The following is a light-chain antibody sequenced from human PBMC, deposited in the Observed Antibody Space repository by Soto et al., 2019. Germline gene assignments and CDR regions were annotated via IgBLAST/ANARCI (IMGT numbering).Light chain of an antibody. Sequence: EFVLTQSPGTLSLSPGERATLSCRASQRVSSSFLAWYQQKPGQAPRILIYGASTRATGIPDRFSGSGSRTDFTLTISRLEPENFAGYYWQQYGSSPPLTFGGGTKVEIK. J-gene: IGKJ4*01. CDR2: GAS. V-gene: IGKV3-20*01. CDR1: QRVSSSF. CDR3: QQYGSSPPLT.